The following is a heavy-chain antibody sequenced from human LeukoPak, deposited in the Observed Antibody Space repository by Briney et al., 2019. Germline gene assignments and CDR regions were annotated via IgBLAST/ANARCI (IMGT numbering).Heavy chain of an antibody. CDR1: GFTFSSYW. CDR3: ARWKGDCSSTSCYINEDGWFDP. Sequence: PGGSLRLSCAASGFTFSSYWMHWVRQAPGKGLVWVSRINTDGSSTSYADSVKGRFTISRDNAKNTLYLQMNSLRAEDTAVYYCARWKGDCSSTSCYINEDGWFDPWGQGTLVTVSS. J-gene: IGHJ5*02. D-gene: IGHD2-2*02. V-gene: IGHV3-74*01. CDR2: INTDGSST.